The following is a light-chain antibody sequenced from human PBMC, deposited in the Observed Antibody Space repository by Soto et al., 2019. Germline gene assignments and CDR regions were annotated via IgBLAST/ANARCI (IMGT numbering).Light chain of an antibody. CDR1: QSVSSTF. CDR2: AAS. CDR3: QQYGYSPIT. J-gene: IGKJ5*01. Sequence: EMVFTHSAASLAFSPVEVATLXFRXSQSVSSTFLAWYQHKPGQAPRLLIYAASSRATGSPDRFSGGGSGTDFTLTISRLEPEDFAVYYCQQYGYSPITFGQGTRLE. V-gene: IGKV3-20*01.